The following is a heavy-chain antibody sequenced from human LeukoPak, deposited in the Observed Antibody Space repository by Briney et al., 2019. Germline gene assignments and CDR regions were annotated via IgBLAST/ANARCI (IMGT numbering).Heavy chain of an antibody. CDR1: GFTFSHAW. Sequence: GSLRLSCAASGFTFSHAWMSWVRQAPGKGLEWVGRIKSKIDGGTTDYAAPVKGRFTISRDDSKNTLYLQMNSLKTEDTAVYYCTTDLWYGELLEGFWGQGTLVTVSS. D-gene: IGHD3-10*01. CDR2: IKSKIDGGTT. CDR3: TTDLWYGELLEGF. J-gene: IGHJ4*02. V-gene: IGHV3-15*01.